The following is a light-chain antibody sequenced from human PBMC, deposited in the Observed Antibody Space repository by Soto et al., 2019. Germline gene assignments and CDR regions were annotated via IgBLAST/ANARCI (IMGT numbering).Light chain of an antibody. J-gene: IGLJ2*01. Sequence: QSALTQPASVSGSPGQSITISCTGSSNDVGGYNFVSWYQQHPGKAPKLLIYEVTNRPSGISDRFSGSRSGNTASLTSSGLQPEDEADYYCGSYTSTDSLIFGGGTKLTVL. CDR1: SNDVGGYNF. V-gene: IGLV2-14*01. CDR3: GSYTSTDSLI. CDR2: EVT.